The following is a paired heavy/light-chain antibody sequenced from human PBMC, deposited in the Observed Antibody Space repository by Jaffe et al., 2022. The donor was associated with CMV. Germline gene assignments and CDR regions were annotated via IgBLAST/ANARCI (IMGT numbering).Heavy chain of an antibody. D-gene: IGHD3-10*01. CDR2: INRSGAA. Sequence: QVQLQQWGAGLLKPSETLSLTCAVYHASFSAYYWGWIRQPPGKGLEWIGEINRSGAANYSPSLKSRVTISIDTSKNQVSLKLNSVTAADTAVYYCARGQNFDLFSDYHWFDPWGQGTLVTVSS. V-gene: IGHV4-34*01. CDR1: HASFSAYY. CDR3: ARGQNFDLFSDYHWFDP. J-gene: IGHJ5*02.
Light chain of an antibody. CDR1: QSVSNNY. V-gene: IGKV3-20*01. Sequence: EIVLTQSPGTLSLSPGERATLSCRASQSVSNNYLAWYQQKPGQAPRLLIYGASSRATGIPDRFSGSGSGTDFTLTISRLEPADLAVYYCQQYGTSPITFGQGTRLEIE. J-gene: IGKJ5*01. CDR2: GAS. CDR3: QQYGTSPIT.